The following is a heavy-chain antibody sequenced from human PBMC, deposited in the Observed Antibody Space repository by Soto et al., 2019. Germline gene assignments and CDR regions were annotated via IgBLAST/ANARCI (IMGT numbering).Heavy chain of an antibody. V-gene: IGHV1-3*01. CDR1: GYTFTSYT. D-gene: IGHD3-10*01. CDR2: INAGNGRE. Sequence: QVQLEQSGAEVKKPGASVKISCKTSGYTFTSYTLHWVRQAPGQGLEWMGWINAGNGREKYSQRFQDRVSLSTDKSAAPPYMDLRTPRSEAPASYFCARGGGWVGEASFDSWGQGTQVIVSS. CDR3: ARGGGWVGEASFDS. J-gene: IGHJ4*02.